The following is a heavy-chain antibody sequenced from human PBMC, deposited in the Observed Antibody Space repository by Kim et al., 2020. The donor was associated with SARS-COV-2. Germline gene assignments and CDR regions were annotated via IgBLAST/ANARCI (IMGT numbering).Heavy chain of an antibody. CDR3: ARGPYCGGDCYWGNWFDP. D-gene: IGHD2-21*02. Sequence: VKGRFTHSRDNAKNSLYLQMNSLRAEDTAVYYCARGPYCGGDCYWGNWFDPWGQGTLVTVSS. J-gene: IGHJ5*02. V-gene: IGHV3-11*06.